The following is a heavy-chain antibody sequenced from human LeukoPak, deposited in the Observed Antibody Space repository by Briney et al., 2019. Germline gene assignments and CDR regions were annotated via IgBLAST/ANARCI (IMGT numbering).Heavy chain of an antibody. CDR3: ARGPRGSGSYYSGLSEYFQH. Sequence: GASVKVSCKASGYTFTSYAMHWVRQAPGQRLEWMRWINAGNGNTKYSQEFQGRVTITRDTSTSTAYMELRSLRSDDTAVYYCARGPRGSGSYYSGLSEYFQHWGQGTLVTVSS. J-gene: IGHJ1*01. D-gene: IGHD1-26*01. CDR1: GYTFTSYA. CDR2: INAGNGNT. V-gene: IGHV1-3*01.